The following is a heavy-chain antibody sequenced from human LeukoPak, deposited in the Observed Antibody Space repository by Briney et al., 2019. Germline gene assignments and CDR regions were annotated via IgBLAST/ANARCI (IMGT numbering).Heavy chain of an antibody. J-gene: IGHJ4*02. V-gene: IGHV4-34*01. CDR3: ARVTGYMIEDYFDY. CDR2: INHSGST. CDR1: GGSFSGYY. D-gene: IGHD3-22*01. Sequence: SETLSLTCAVYGGSFSGYYWSWIRQPPGKGLEWIGEINHSGSTNYNPSLKSRVTISVKTSKNQFSLKLSSVTAADTAIYYCARVTGYMIEDYFDYWGQGTLVTVSS.